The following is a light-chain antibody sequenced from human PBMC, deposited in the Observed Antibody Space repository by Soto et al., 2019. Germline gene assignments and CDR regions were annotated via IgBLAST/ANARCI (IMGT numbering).Light chain of an antibody. CDR3: GSWDSSLSAYV. CDR2: SND. J-gene: IGLJ1*01. CDR1: SSNIGSNT. V-gene: IGLV1-44*01. Sequence: QSVLTQPPSASGTPGQRVTISCSGSSSNIGSNTVNWYQQLPGKAPKLLIFSNDQRPSGVPDRFSGSKSGTSATLGITGFQTGDEADYYCGSWDSSLSAYVFGTGTKVTVL.